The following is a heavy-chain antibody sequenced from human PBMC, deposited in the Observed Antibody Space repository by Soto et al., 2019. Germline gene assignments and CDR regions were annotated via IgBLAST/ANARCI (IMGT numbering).Heavy chain of an antibody. CDR2: ISGSGDST. CDR3: AKSGRYCSGGSCYWGYYYYYGMDV. V-gene: IGHV3-23*01. CDR1: GFTFSSYA. Sequence: VQLLEAGGGLVQPGGSLRLSCAASGFTFSSYAMSWVRQAPGKGLECVSAISGSGDSTYYADSVKGRFTIARDNSKNTLYLQMNSLRAEDTAVYYCAKSGRYCSGGSCYWGYYYYYGMDVWGQGTTVTVSS. J-gene: IGHJ6*02. D-gene: IGHD2-15*01.